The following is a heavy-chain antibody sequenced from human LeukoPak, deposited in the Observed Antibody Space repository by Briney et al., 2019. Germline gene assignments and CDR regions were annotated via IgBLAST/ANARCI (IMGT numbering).Heavy chain of an antibody. Sequence: GGSLRLSRAASGFTFSLYAMSWVRQAPGKGPEWISAFSGGSHATYYADSVKGRFTVSRDNSKNTLYLRMNSLRAEDTAVYYCAKEGARTAGDYNPLLYYYMDSWGKGTTVTVSS. V-gene: IGHV3-23*01. CDR2: FSGGSHAT. D-gene: IGHD1-26*01. CDR3: AKEGARTAGDYNPLLYYYMDS. J-gene: IGHJ6*03. CDR1: GFTFSLYA.